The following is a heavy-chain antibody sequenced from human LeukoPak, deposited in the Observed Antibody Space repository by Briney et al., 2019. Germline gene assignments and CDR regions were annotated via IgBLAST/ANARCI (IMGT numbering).Heavy chain of an antibody. D-gene: IGHD3-10*01. Sequence: GGSLRLSCAASGFTFSSYWMHWVRQAPGKGLVWVSRINSDGSSTSYADSVKGRFTISRGNAKNTLYLQMNSLRAEDTAVYYCARVDSDYYGSGSYTTTDYWGQGTLVTVSS. V-gene: IGHV3-74*01. CDR1: GFTFSSYW. J-gene: IGHJ4*02. CDR2: INSDGSST. CDR3: ARVDSDYYGSGSYTTTDY.